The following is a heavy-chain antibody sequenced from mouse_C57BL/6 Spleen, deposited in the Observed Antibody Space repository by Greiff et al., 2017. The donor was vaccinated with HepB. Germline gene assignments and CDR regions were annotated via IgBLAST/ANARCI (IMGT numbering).Heavy chain of an antibody. CDR3: TSYGSSYWYINV. Sequence: QVQLQQSGAELVRPGASVTLSCKASGYTFTDYEMHWVKQTPVHGLDWIGAIDPETGGTAYNQKFKGKAILTADKSSSTAYMELRSLTSEDSAVYYCTSYGSSYWYINVWDTETTVTVAS. V-gene: IGHV1-15*01. D-gene: IGHD1-1*01. CDR2: IDPETGGT. CDR1: GYTFTDYE. J-gene: IGHJ1*03.